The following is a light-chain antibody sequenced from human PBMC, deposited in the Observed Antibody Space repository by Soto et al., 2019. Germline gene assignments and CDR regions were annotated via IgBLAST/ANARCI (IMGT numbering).Light chain of an antibody. J-gene: IGKJ2*01. Sequence: EIVLTQSPATLSLSPGERATLSCRASQSVSSYLAWYQQKPGQAPRLLIYGSSDRATGIPGRFSGSGSGTDFTLTISRLEPEDFAVYYCHQYGSSPPYTFGQGTKVEI. CDR3: HQYGSSPPYT. CDR1: QSVSSY. CDR2: GSS. V-gene: IGKV3-20*01.